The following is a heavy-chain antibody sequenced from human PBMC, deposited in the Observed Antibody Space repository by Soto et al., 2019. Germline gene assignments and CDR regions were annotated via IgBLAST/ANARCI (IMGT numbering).Heavy chain of an antibody. D-gene: IGHD3-22*01. CDR1: GFTFSSYG. CDR3: ERWYYYDSSGLLDY. V-gene: IGHV3-33*01. J-gene: IGHJ4*02. CDR2: IWYDGSNK. Sequence: QVQLVESGGGVVQPGRSLRLSCAASGFTFSSYGMHWVRQAPGKGLEWVAVIWYDGSNKYYADSVKGRFTISRDNSKNTLYLQMNSLRAEDTAVYYCERWYYYDSSGLLDYWGQGTLVTVSS.